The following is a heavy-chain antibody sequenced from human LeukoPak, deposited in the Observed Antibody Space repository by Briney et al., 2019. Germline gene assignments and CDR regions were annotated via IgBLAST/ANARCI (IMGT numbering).Heavy chain of an antibody. CDR1: GFTVSINY. CDR2: LYSGGAT. CDR3: TKLKGWYGEGFFDY. V-gene: IGHV3-53*01. J-gene: IGHJ4*02. Sequence: PGGSLRLSCAASGFTVSINYMSWVRQPAGKGLEWVSVLYSGGATFYADSVKWRFTISRDTSKNTLYLQMNDPRADDTAVYYCTKLKGWYGEGFFDYWGQGTLVTVSS. D-gene: IGHD6-19*01.